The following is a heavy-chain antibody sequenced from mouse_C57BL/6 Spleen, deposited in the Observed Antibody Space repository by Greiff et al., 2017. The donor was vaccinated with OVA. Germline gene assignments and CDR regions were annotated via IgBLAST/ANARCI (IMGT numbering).Heavy chain of an antibody. CDR2: IYPRDGST. Sequence: QVQLQQSGPELVKPGASVKLSCKASGYTFTSYDINWVKQRPGQGLEWIGWIYPRDGSTTYNEKFKGKATLTVDTSSSTAYMELHSLTSEDSAVYFCAKYGSSLYYAMDYWGQGTSVTVSS. CDR1: GYTFTSYD. CDR3: AKYGSSLYYAMDY. D-gene: IGHD1-1*01. J-gene: IGHJ4*01. V-gene: IGHV1-85*01.